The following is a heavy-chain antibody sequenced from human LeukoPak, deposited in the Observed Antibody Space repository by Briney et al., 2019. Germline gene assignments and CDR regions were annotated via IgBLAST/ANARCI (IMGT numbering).Heavy chain of an antibody. J-gene: IGHJ5*02. V-gene: IGHV3-53*01. CDR2: IYSGGAT. CDR1: EFTASNNY. CDR3: ARDPRWYDP. Sequence: GGSLRLSCAVSEFTASNNYMSWVRQAPGKGPEWVSLIYSGGATYYADSVRGRFTISRDNSKNTLYLQMNSLRVEDTAVYYCARDPRWYDPWGQGALVTVSS.